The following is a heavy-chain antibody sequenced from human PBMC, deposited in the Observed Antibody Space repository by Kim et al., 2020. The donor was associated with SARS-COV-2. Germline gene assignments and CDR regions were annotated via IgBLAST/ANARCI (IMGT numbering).Heavy chain of an antibody. CDR1: GGSISSSSYY. CDR3: ARPGGFLDWFFDS. D-gene: IGHD3-3*01. CDR2: IYYSGST. Sequence: SETLSLTCTVSGGSISSSSYYWGWIRQPPGKGLEWIGSIYYSGSTYYNPSLKSRVTISVDTSKNQFSLKLSSVTAADTAVYYCARPGGFLDWFFDSWSQG. V-gene: IGHV4-39*01. J-gene: IGHJ4*02.